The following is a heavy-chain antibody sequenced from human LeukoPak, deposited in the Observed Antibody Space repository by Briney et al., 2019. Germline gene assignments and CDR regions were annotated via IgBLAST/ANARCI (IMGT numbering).Heavy chain of an antibody. CDR2: IHHSGST. CDR1: GYSISSGYF. Sequence: SETLSLTCTVSGYSISSGYFWGWIRQPPGKGLEWIGSIHHSGSTYHNPSLKSRVTISVDTSKNQFSLKLSSVTAADTAVYYCVRDVDYWGQGTLVTGSS. V-gene: IGHV4-38-2*02. J-gene: IGHJ4*02. CDR3: VRDVDY.